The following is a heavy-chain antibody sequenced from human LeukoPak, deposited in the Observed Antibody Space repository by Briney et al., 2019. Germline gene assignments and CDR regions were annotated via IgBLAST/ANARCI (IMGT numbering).Heavy chain of an antibody. J-gene: IGHJ3*02. CDR1: GYTFTGYY. CDR3: ARAGIVGALSAFDI. Sequence: ASVKVSCKASGYTFTGYYMHWVRQAPGQGLEWMGWINPNSGGTNYAQKFQGRVTMTRDTSISTAYMELSRLRSDDTAVYYCARAGIVGALSAFDIWGQGTMVTVSS. V-gene: IGHV1-2*02. D-gene: IGHD1-26*01. CDR2: INPNSGGT.